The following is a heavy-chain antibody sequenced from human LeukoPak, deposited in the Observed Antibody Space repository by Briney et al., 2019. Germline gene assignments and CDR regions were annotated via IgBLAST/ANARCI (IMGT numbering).Heavy chain of an antibody. CDR1: GFTFSSYS. CDR2: ISSTSTYM. J-gene: IGHJ4*02. Sequence: AGGSLRLSCAASGFTFSSYSMNWVRQAPGKGLEWVSSISSTSTYMYYADSVRGRFTISRDNAKSSLFLQMNSLRAEDTAVYYCARRAPSHDFDSWGQGTLVTVSS. V-gene: IGHV3-21*01. CDR3: ARRAPSHDFDS.